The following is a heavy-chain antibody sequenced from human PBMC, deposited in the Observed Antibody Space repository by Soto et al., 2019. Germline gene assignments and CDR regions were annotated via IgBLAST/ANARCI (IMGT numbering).Heavy chain of an antibody. J-gene: IGHJ6*02. V-gene: IGHV4-31*03. CDR1: GGSISSGGYY. D-gene: IGHD3-10*01. CDR2: IYYSGST. Sequence: SETLSLTCTVSGGSISSGGYYWSWIRQHPGKGLEWIGYIYYSGSTYYNPSLKSRVTISVDTSKNQFSLKLSSVTAADTAVYYCARGIGEATGYYGMDVWGQGTTVTVSS. CDR3: ARGIGEATGYYGMDV.